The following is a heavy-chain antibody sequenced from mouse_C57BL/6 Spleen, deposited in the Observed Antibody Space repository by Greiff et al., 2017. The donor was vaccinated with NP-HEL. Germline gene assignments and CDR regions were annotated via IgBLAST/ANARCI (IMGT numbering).Heavy chain of an antibody. CDR1: GYTFTSYW. V-gene: IGHV1-52*01. J-gene: IGHJ1*03. CDR3: ARPANWDPDWYFDV. Sequence: QVQLQQPGAELVRPGSSVKLSCKASGYTFTSYWMHWVKQRPIQGLEWIGNIDPSDSETHYNQKFKDKATLTVDKSSSTAYMQLSSLTSEDSAVDYCARPANWDPDWYFDVWGTGTTVTVSS. CDR2: IDPSDSET. D-gene: IGHD4-1*01.